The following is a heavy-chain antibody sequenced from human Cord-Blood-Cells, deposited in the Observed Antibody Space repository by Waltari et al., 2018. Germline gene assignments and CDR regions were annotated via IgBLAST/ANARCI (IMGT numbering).Heavy chain of an antibody. CDR1: GGSISSSSYY. J-gene: IGHJ4*02. V-gene: IGHV4-39*01. Sequence: QLQLQESGPGLVKASVTLSLTCTVSGGSISSSSYYWGWIRQPPGKGLELNGSIYYSGSTSYTPSLKSLVTISVDTSKNQFSLKLSSVTAADTAVYYCARQGGYYGSGSYYDYWGQGTLVTVSS. CDR3: ARQGGYYGSGSYYDY. CDR2: IYYSGST. D-gene: IGHD3-10*01.